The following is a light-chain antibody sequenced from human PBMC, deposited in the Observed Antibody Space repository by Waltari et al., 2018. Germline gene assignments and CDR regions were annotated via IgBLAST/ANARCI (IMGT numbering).Light chain of an antibody. CDR2: DVN. Sequence: QSALTQSPSASGSLGQSVSISCTGTSSDVGGYVFVSWYPQHPGKAPKLMIYDVNKRPSGVPDRFSGSKSGNTASLTVSGLQADDEADYYCSSYAGSNNYVFGSGTKVTVL. J-gene: IGLJ1*01. CDR3: SSYAGSNNYV. CDR1: SSDVGGYVF. V-gene: IGLV2-8*01.